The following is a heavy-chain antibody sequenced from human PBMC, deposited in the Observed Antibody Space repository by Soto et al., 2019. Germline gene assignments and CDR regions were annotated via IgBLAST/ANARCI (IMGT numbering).Heavy chain of an antibody. CDR1: GFTFSDFY. D-gene: IGHD3-10*01. CDR2: IHSSGDTM. CDR3: ARDRGYGGDYFDY. V-gene: IGHV3-11*01. Sequence: GSLRLSCAASGFTFSDFYMSWIRQAPGKGLEWVSYIHSSGDTMYYADSVKGRFTISRDNAKNSLYLQMNSLRAEDTAVYYCARDRGYGGDYFDYWGQGTQVTVSS. J-gene: IGHJ4*02.